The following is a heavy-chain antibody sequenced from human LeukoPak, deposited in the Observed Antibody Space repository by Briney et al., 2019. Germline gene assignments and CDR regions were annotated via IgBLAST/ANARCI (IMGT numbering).Heavy chain of an antibody. V-gene: IGHV1-3*04. CDR3: ARDGGYDFWSGYQNWFDP. Sequence: ASVKVSCKTSGYTFTNYGMHWVRQAPRQSLEWMGWINTGNGNTKSSQKFQDRVALTRDTSASTAYMELSSLRSEDTAVYYCARDGGYDFWSGYQNWFDPWGQGTLVTVSS. D-gene: IGHD3-3*01. J-gene: IGHJ5*02. CDR1: GYTFTNYG. CDR2: INTGNGNT.